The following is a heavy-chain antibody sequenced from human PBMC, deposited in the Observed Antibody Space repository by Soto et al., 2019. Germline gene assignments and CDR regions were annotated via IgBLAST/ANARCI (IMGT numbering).Heavy chain of an antibody. CDR3: ANCSGGSCYSRNWFDP. CDR1: GYSFTSYW. D-gene: IGHD2-15*01. Sequence: PGESLKISCKGSGYSFTSYWIGWVRQMPGKGLEWMGIIYPGDSDTRYSPSFQGQVTISADKSISTAYLQWSSLKASDTAMYYCANCSGGSCYSRNWFDPWGQGTLVPVSS. V-gene: IGHV5-51*01. J-gene: IGHJ5*02. CDR2: IYPGDSDT.